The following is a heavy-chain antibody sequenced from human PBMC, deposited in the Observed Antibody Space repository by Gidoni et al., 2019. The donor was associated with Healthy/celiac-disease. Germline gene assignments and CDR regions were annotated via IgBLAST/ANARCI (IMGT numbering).Heavy chain of an antibody. V-gene: IGHV3-7*03. Sequence: EVQLVESGGGLVQPGGSLRLSCAASGLPFRSFWMSWARLVPGKGLEWVANIKQDGSAKYYVDSVKGRFTISRVNAKNSLYLQMNSLRAEDTAVYYCAGTKGPFGVVSLPYYYYGMDVWGQGTTVTVSS. CDR2: IKQDGSAK. CDR3: AGTKGPFGVVSLPYYYYGMDV. CDR1: GLPFRSFW. J-gene: IGHJ6*02. D-gene: IGHD3-3*01.